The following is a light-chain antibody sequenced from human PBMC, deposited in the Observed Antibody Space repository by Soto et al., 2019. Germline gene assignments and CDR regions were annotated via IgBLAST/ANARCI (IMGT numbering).Light chain of an antibody. CDR3: QQRSSWPPIT. CDR2: RAS. J-gene: IGKJ5*01. Sequence: EVVMTQSPATLSVSPGERATLSCRASQTIYSNVAWYQQRPGQAPRLLIYRASARATGIPARFSGSGSGTDFTLTISSLEPEDFAVYYCQQRSSWPPITFGQGTRLEIK. CDR1: QTIYSN. V-gene: IGKV3D-15*01.